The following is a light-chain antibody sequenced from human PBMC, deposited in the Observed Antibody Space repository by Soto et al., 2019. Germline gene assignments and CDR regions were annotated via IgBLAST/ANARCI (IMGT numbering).Light chain of an antibody. CDR3: LQRSNWPPLLS. J-gene: IGKJ4*01. CDR2: DAS. CDR1: QSVTTY. V-gene: IGKV3-11*01. Sequence: EIVLTQSPATLSLSPGERATLSCRASQSVTTYLAWYQQKPGQAPRLLIYDASSRATGIPARFSGSGSGTDFTLTISSLEPEDFALYYCLQRSNWPPLLSFGGGTKVEIK.